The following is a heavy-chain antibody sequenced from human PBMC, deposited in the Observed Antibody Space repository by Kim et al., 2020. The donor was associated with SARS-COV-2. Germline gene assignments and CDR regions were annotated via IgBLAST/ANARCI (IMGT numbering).Heavy chain of an antibody. J-gene: IGHJ5*02. V-gene: IGHV3-23*01. Sequence: ADSVKGRFTISRDNSKNTLYLQMNSLRAEDTAVYYCAKVIRGSSGNWFDPWGQGTLVTVSS. CDR3: AKVIRGSSGNWFDP. D-gene: IGHD6-13*01.